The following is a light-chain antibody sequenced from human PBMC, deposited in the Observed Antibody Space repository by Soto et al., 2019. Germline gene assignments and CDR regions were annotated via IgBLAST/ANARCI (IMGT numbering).Light chain of an antibody. J-gene: IGKJ4*01. CDR1: QSISSY. Sequence: DIQMTQSPSSLSASVGDRVTITCRASQSISSYLNWFQQKPGKAPKLLIYETSSLQSGVPSRFSGSGSGTDFSLTISSLQPEDFATYYCQQSYSIPLSFGGGTKVEI. CDR2: ETS. CDR3: QQSYSIPLS. V-gene: IGKV1-39*01.